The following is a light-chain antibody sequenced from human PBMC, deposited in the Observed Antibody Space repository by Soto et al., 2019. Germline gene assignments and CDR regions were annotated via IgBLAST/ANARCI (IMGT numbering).Light chain of an antibody. J-gene: IGKJ1*01. V-gene: IGKV3-20*01. CDR2: IAS. CDR1: QSVSSNH. Sequence: EIVLTQSPGTLSLSPGERATLSCRASQSVSSNHLAWYQQKTGQTPRLLIYIASNRAPGIPDRFSGSGSGTDFTRTISRVEAEDFAVYYCQQYDSSPWTFGQGTKVEIK. CDR3: QQYDSSPWT.